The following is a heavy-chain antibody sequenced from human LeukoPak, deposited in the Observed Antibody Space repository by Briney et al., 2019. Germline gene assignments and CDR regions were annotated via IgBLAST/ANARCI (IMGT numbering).Heavy chain of an antibody. D-gene: IGHD3-10*01. J-gene: IGHJ4*02. CDR3: ARAITMVRGVIITGFDY. CDR1: GGSISSSSYY. Sequence: PSETLSLTCTVSGGSISSSSYYWGWIRQPPGKGLEWIGSIYYSGSTYNNPSLKSRVTISVDTSKNQFSLKLSSVTAADTAVYYCARAITMVRGVIITGFDYWGQGTLVTVSS. V-gene: IGHV4-39*01. CDR2: IYYSGST.